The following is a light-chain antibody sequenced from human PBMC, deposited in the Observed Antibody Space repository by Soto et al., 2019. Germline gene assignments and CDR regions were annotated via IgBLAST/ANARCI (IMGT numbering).Light chain of an antibody. CDR1: QSVSSY. CDR2: DAS. CDR3: QQYNNGPPIT. Sequence: EIVLTQSPAPLSLSPGERSTLSCMASQSVSSYLAWYQQKPGQAPRLLIYDASNRATGIPARFSGSGSGTDFTLTISSLQSEDFAVYYCQQYNNGPPITFGQGTRLEIK. J-gene: IGKJ5*01. V-gene: IGKV3-11*01.